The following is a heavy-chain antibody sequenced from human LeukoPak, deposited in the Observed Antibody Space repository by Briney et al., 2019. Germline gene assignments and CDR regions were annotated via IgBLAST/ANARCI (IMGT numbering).Heavy chain of an antibody. CDR2: IYYSGST. V-gene: IGHV4-59*01. D-gene: IGHD1-26*01. CDR3: ARGHLVLDY. CDR1: GGSISSYY. J-gene: IGHJ4*02. Sequence: SETLSLTCTVSGGSISSYYSSWIRQPPGKGLEWIGYIYYSGSTNYNPSLKSRVTISVDTSKNQFSLKLSSVTAADTAVYYCARGHLVLDYWGQGTLVTVSS.